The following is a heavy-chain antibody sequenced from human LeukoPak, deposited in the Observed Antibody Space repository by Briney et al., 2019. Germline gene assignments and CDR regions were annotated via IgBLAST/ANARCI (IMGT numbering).Heavy chain of an antibody. D-gene: IGHD3/OR15-3a*01. Sequence: GGSLRLSCAASGFTFSDYEMNWVRQAPGKGLEWVSCMRSGSSNIYYADSVKGRFTISRDNAKNSLYLQMNSLIAEDTAVYYCARDFRLHTTADAFDIWGQGTMVTVSS. CDR3: ARDFRLHTTADAFDI. CDR1: GFTFSDYE. CDR2: MRSGSSNI. J-gene: IGHJ3*02. V-gene: IGHV3-21*06.